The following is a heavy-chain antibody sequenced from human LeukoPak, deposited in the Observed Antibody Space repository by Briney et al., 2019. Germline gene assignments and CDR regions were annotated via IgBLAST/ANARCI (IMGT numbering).Heavy chain of an antibody. D-gene: IGHD3-16*01. J-gene: IGHJ4*02. CDR2: IYYSGST. V-gene: IGHV4-59*08. Sequence: SETLSLTCTVTGGSISSYYWSRIRQPPGKGLEWIGYIYYSGSTNYNPSLKSRVTISVDTSKDQFSLKLSSVTAADTAVYYCARAGGGPAPDYWGQGTLVTVSS. CDR1: GGSISSYY. CDR3: ARAGGGPAPDY.